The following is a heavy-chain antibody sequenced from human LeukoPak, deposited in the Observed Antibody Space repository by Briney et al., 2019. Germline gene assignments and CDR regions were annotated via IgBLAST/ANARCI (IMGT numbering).Heavy chain of an antibody. CDR3: ARDYSSG. D-gene: IGHD6-19*01. CDR1: GFTLSHYS. J-gene: IGHJ4*02. Sequence: KSGRPLRLPCAGSGFTLSHYSMNWVSQAPGKGMEWASSITSGGNYIYYADSVKGRFTVCRDNAKSSLYLRMSRLRAEDTAVYYCARDYSSGWGQGTLVTVSS. V-gene: IGHV3-21*01. CDR2: ITSGGNYI.